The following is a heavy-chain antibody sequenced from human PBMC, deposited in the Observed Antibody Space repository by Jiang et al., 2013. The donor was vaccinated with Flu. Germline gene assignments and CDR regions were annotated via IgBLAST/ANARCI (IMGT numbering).Heavy chain of an antibody. D-gene: IGHD1-7*01. CDR1: GGSISSGGYY. V-gene: IGHV4-31*03. CDR2: IYYSGST. J-gene: IGHJ4*02. CDR3: ARAYLELRPHYFDY. Sequence: GSGLVKPSQTLSLTCTVSGGSISSGGYYWSWIRQHPGKGLEWIGYIYYSGSTYYNPSLKSRVTISVDTSKNQFSLKLSSVTAADTAVYYCARAYLELRPHYFDYWGQGTLVTVSS.